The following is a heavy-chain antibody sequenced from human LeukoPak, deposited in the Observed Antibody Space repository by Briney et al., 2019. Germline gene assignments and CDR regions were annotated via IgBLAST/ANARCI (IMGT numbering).Heavy chain of an antibody. CDR3: ARDCPTASCYSGH. CDR2: ISAYNGST. Sequence: GASVKVSCKTSGYTFMSYGLSWVRQAPGQGLEWMGWISAYNGSTNYAQKLQGRVTMTTDTSTSTAYIELRSLTFDDTAVYFCARDCPTASCYSGHWAQGTLVTVSS. CDR1: GYTFMSYG. J-gene: IGHJ4*02. V-gene: IGHV1-18*01. D-gene: IGHD2-2*02.